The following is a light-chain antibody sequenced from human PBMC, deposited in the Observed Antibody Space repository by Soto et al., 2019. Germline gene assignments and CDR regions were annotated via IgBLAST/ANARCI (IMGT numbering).Light chain of an antibody. J-gene: IGKJ3*01. CDR3: QQYYSTPPT. CDR1: QSVFSSSTNKNY. Sequence: DIVMTQSPDSLAVSLGERATINCKSSQSVFSSSTNKNYLAWYQQKPGHPPKLLIYWASTRESGVPDRFSGSESGTDFTLTISSLQAEDVAVYYCQQYYSTPPTFGPGTRVDIK. V-gene: IGKV4-1*01. CDR2: WAS.